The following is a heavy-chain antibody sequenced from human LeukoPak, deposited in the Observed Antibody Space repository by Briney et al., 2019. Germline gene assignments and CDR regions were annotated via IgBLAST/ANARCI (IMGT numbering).Heavy chain of an antibody. J-gene: IGHJ3*02. CDR1: GGSISSGSYY. D-gene: IGHD2-8*01. V-gene: IGHV4-61*02. CDR3: ARGGVYAMNDAFDI. Sequence: PSQTLSLTCTVSGGSISSGSYYWSWIRQPAGKGLEWIGRIYTRGSTNYNPSLKSRVTISVDTSKNQFSLKLSSVTAADTAVYYCARGGVYAMNDAFDIWGQGTMVTVSS. CDR2: IYTRGST.